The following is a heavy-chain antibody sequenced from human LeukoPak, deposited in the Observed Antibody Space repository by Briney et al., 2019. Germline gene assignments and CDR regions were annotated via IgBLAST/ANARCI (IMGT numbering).Heavy chain of an antibody. CDR1: GFTFSSYS. CDR2: ISSSNSYI. CDR3: ARASGDVVVPAAMDY. J-gene: IGHJ4*02. V-gene: IGHV3-21*01. D-gene: IGHD2-2*01. Sequence: PGGSLRLSCAASGFTFSSYSMNWVRQAPGKGLEWVSSISSSNSYIYYADSVKGRFTISRDNAKNSLYLQMNSLRAEDTAVYYCARASGDVVVPAAMDYWGQGTLVTVSS.